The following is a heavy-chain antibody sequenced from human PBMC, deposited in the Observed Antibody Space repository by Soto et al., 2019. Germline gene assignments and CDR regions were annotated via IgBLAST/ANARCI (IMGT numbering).Heavy chain of an antibody. Sequence: GGSLRLSCAASGFSFSSYAMSWVRQAPGKGLDWVSAISGSGAKTHYADSVKGRFTISRDNSKNTLYLQMNSLRAEDTAVYYCAKDHPVIEVVKVFEYWGRGALVTVSS. D-gene: IGHD3-22*01. CDR1: GFSFSSYA. V-gene: IGHV3-23*01. J-gene: IGHJ4*02. CDR3: AKDHPVIEVVKVFEY. CDR2: ISGSGAKT.